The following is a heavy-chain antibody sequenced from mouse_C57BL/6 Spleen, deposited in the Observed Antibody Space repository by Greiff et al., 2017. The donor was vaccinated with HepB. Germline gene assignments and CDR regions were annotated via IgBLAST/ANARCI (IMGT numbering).Heavy chain of an antibody. D-gene: IGHD1-1*01. CDR1: GYTFTSYW. Sequence: QVQLQQPGAELVMPGASVKLSCKASGYTFTSYWMHWVKQRPGQGLEWIGEIDPSDSSTNYNQKFKGKSTLTVDKSSSTAYMQLSSLTSEDSAVYCCARATVVAPFDYWGQGTTLTVSS. J-gene: IGHJ2*01. CDR3: ARATVVAPFDY. V-gene: IGHV1-69*01. CDR2: IDPSDSST.